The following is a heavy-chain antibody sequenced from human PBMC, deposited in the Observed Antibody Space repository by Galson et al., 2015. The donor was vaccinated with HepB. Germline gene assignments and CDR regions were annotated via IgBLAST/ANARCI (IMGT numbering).Heavy chain of an antibody. D-gene: IGHD1-14*01. CDR1: GGSISSGGYY. Sequence: TLSLTCTVSGGSISSGGYYWSWIRQHPGKGLEWIGYIYYSGSTYYNPSLKSRVTISVDTSKNQFSLKLSSVTAADTAVYYCARDQGGALPNHENNWFDPWGQGTLVTVSS. CDR2: IYYSGST. CDR3: ARDQGGALPNHENNWFDP. J-gene: IGHJ5*02. V-gene: IGHV4-31*03.